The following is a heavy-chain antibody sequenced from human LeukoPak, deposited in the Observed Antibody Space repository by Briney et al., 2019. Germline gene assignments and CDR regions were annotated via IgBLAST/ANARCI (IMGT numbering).Heavy chain of an antibody. CDR3: ATDYYDRSGAYTIDY. Sequence: GGSLRLSCAASGFVFRDYAMSWVRQAPGKGLEWVSVISGTGATTHYADSVKGRFTISRDNSTNTVSLQMNSLRAEDTAVYYCATDYYDRSGAYTIDYWGQGTLVTVSS. J-gene: IGHJ4*02. CDR1: GFVFRDYA. D-gene: IGHD3-22*01. CDR2: ISGTGATT. V-gene: IGHV3-23*01.